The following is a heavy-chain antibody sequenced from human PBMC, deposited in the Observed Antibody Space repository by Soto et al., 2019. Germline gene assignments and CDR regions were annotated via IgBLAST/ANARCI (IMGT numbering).Heavy chain of an antibody. CDR1: GFSFTSYT. D-gene: IGHD3-22*01. Sequence: EVQLVESGGGLVKPGGSLRLSCAASGFSFTSYTMNWVRQAPGKGLEWVSSISSSSTYIYYADSLKGRFTISRDNAKNSLYLQMNSLRAEDTAVYYCARTTYYYDSSGYLEYFQHWGQGTLVTVSS. CDR2: ISSSSTYI. CDR3: ARTTYYYDSSGYLEYFQH. J-gene: IGHJ1*01. V-gene: IGHV3-21*02.